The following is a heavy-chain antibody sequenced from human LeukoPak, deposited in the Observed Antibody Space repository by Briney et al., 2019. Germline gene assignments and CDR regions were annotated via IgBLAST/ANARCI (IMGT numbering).Heavy chain of an antibody. Sequence: PSETLSLTCAVSGGSISGGSYFWGWIRQPPGKGLEWIGSIYYSGNTYYNPSLKSRVTISVDTSKNQFSLKLSSVTVADTAVYYCVRLKEGIDYWGQGTLVTVSS. D-gene: IGHD3-10*01. V-gene: IGHV4-39*01. CDR1: GGSISGGSYF. CDR3: VRLKEGIDY. J-gene: IGHJ4*02. CDR2: IYYSGNT.